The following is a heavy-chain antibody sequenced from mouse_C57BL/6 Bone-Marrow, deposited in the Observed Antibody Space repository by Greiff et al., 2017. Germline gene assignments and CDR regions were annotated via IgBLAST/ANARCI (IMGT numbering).Heavy chain of an antibody. J-gene: IGHJ1*03. CDR3: ARDWDWYVDV. CDR1: GYTFTSYW. CDR2: IDPSDSET. V-gene: IGHV1-52*01. Sequence: QVQLQQPGAELVRPGSSVKLSCKASGYTFTSYWMHWVKQRPIQGLEWIGNIDPSDSETHYNQKFKDKATLTVDKSSSTAYMQLSSLTSEDSAVYYCARDWDWYVDVWGTGTTVTVSS.